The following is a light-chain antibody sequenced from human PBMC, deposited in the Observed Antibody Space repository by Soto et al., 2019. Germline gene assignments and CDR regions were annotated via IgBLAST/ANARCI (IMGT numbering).Light chain of an antibody. CDR1: QSVTSSY. CDR2: GAS. CDR3: QQYGSSLFT. Sequence: ETVLTQSPGTLSLSPGETGTLSCRASQSVTSSYLAWYQQKPDKASRLLIYGASNRATGIRDRFSGSGSGTDFSLTISRLEPEDFAVYYCQQYGSSLFTFGQGNKLEIK. V-gene: IGKV3-20*01. J-gene: IGKJ2*01.